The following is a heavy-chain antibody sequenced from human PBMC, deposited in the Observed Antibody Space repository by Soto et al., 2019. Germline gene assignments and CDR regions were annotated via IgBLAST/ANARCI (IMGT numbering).Heavy chain of an antibody. D-gene: IGHD3-10*01. Sequence: QVQLVESGGGVVQPGRSLRLSCAASGFTFSSYGMHWVRQAPGKGLEWVAVISYDGSNKYYADSVKGRFTISRDNSKNTLYLQMNSLRAEDTAVYYCAKEGLRIGWGQGTLVTVSS. CDR1: GFTFSSYG. V-gene: IGHV3-30*18. CDR3: AKEGLRIG. CDR2: ISYDGSNK. J-gene: IGHJ4*02.